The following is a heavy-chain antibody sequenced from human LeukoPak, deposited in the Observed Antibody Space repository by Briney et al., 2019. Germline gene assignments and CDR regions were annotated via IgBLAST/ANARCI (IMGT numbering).Heavy chain of an antibody. J-gene: IGHJ4*02. CDR3: AGWGSDFNY. V-gene: IGHV3-7*01. Sequence: GSLRLSCAASGFTFGTSWMSWFRRAPGTGLQWVAHTRPNGRDTYYVDSVKGRFIISRDNPKNSLYLQMNSLRAEDTAVYYCAGWGSDFNYWGQGTLVTVSS. D-gene: IGHD3-16*01. CDR1: GFTFGTSW. CDR2: TRPNGRDT.